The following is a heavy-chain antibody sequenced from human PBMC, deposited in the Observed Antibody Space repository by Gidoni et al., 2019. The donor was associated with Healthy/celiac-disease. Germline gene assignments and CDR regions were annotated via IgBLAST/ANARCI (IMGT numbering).Heavy chain of an antibody. CDR1: GGSFSGYY. Sequence: QVQLQQWGAGLLKPSETLSLTCAVYGGSFSGYYWSWIRQPPGKGLEWIGEINHSGSTNYNPSLKSRVTISVDTSKNQFSLKLSSVTAADTAVYYCAREDSRGDRGAFDIWGQGTMVTVSS. CDR3: AREDSRGDRGAFDI. V-gene: IGHV4-34*01. D-gene: IGHD3-10*01. J-gene: IGHJ3*02. CDR2: INHSGST.